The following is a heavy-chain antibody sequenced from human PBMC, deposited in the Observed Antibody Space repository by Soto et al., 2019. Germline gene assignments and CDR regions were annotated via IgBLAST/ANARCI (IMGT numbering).Heavy chain of an antibody. J-gene: IGHJ4*02. CDR2: ISYDGSNK. Sequence: QVQLVESGGGVVQPGRSLRLSCAASGFTFSSYGMHWVRQAPGKGLEWVAVISYDGSNKYYADSVKGRFTISRDNSKNTLYLQMNSLRAEDTAVYYCAKDREPIAVAGLFDYWGQGTLVTVSS. CDR1: GFTFSSYG. D-gene: IGHD6-19*01. CDR3: AKDREPIAVAGLFDY. V-gene: IGHV3-30*18.